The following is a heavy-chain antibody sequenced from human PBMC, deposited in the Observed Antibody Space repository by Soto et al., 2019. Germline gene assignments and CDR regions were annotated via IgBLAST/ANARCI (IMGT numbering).Heavy chain of an antibody. D-gene: IGHD4-4*01. J-gene: IGHJ4*02. Sequence: SETLSLTCTVSGGSISSYYWSWIRQPPGKGLEWIGYIYYSGSTNYNPSLKSRVTISVDTSKNQFSLKLSSVTAADTAVYYCAQYTVTGTRDYFDYWGQGTLVTVSS. CDR1: GGSISSYY. V-gene: IGHV4-59*08. CDR3: AQYTVTGTRDYFDY. CDR2: IYYSGST.